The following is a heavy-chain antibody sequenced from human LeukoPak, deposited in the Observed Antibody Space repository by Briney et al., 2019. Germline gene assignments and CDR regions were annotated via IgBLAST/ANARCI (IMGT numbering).Heavy chain of an antibody. CDR3: ARGGGPPSYLDF. CDR1: GGSFSGYY. Sequence: SETLSLTCAVYGGSFSGYYWSWIRQPPGKGLEWIGYIHYSGSTNYKASLKSRVTISIDTSKNQFSLKMRSVTAADTAVYYCARGGGPPSYLDFWGQGTLVTVSS. D-gene: IGHD3-16*01. CDR2: IHYSGST. V-gene: IGHV4-59*01. J-gene: IGHJ4*02.